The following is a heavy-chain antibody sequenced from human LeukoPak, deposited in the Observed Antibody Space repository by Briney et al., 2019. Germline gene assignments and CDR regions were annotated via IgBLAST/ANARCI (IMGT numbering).Heavy chain of an antibody. V-gene: IGHV3-53*01. D-gene: IGHD3-3*01. CDR1: GFTVSSNY. CDR2: IYSGGST. J-gene: IGHJ4*02. Sequence: GGSLRLSCAASGFTVSSNYMSWVHQAPGKGLEWVSVIYSGGSTYYADSVKGRFTISRDNSKNTLYLQMNSLRAEDTAVYYCARDHYDFWSGYYTGGFDYWGQGTLVTVSS. CDR3: ARDHYDFWSGYYTGGFDY.